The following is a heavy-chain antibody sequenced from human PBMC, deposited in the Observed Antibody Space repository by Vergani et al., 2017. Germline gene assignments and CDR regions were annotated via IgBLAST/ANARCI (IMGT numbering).Heavy chain of an antibody. D-gene: IGHD2-15*01. CDR3: ARGSCLGGSCYKPLFVN. J-gene: IGHJ4*02. V-gene: IGHV4-61*02. Sequence: QVQLQESGPGLVKPSQTLSLTCTVSGGSINSHNYYWSWIRQPAGKGLEWIGRIHTSGSTNYNPSLKSRVTMSEDTSKNQFSLNLNSVTAADTAVYFCARGSCLGGSCYKPLFVNGGQRILVTVSS. CDR1: GGSINSHNYY. CDR2: IHTSGST.